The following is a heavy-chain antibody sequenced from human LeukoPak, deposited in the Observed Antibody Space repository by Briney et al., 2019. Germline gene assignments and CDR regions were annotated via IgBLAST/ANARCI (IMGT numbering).Heavy chain of an antibody. CDR1: GFTFSGYY. D-gene: IGHD3-10*01. CDR3: AREPSGSGGYDY. Sequence: ASVKVSCKASGFTFSGYYMHWVQQAPGQGLEWMAWISPNSGGTNYVQKFQGRVTVTRDTSISTDYMEISGLTSDDTALYYCAREPSGSGGYDYWGQGTLVTVSS. CDR2: ISPNSGGT. J-gene: IGHJ4*02. V-gene: IGHV1-2*02.